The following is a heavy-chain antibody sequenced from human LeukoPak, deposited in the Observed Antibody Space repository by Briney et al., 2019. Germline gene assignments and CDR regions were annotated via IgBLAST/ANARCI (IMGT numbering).Heavy chain of an antibody. D-gene: IGHD4-17*01. CDR1: GFTFSSYG. J-gene: IGHJ4*02. V-gene: IGHV3-7*01. CDR2: IKQDGSEK. Sequence: GGSLRLSCAASGFTFSSYGMSWVRQAPGQGLEWVANIKQDGSEKYYVDSVKGRFTISRDNAKNSLYLQMNSLRAEDTAVYYCARGLTTVTTKSYWGQGTLVTVSS. CDR3: ARGLTTVTTKSY.